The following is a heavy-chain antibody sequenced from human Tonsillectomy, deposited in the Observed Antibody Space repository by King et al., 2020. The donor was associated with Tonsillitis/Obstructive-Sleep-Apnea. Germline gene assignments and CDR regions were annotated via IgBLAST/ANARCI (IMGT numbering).Heavy chain of an antibody. CDR1: GGSISSSNW. CDR3: ARTYYYDSSGYYQFYYFDY. Sequence: QLQESGPGLVKPSGTLSLTCAVSGGSISSSNWWSWVRQPPGKGLEWIGEIYHSGSTNYNPSLKSRVTISVDKSKNQFSLKLSSVTAADTAVYYCARTYYYDSSGYYQFYYFDYWGQGTLVTVSS. J-gene: IGHJ4*02. D-gene: IGHD3-22*01. V-gene: IGHV4-4*02. CDR2: IYHSGST.